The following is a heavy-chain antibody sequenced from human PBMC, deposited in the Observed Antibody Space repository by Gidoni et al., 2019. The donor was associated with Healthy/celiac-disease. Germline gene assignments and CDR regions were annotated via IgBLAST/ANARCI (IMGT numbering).Heavy chain of an antibody. J-gene: IGHJ4*02. CDR1: GFTFSSYG. V-gene: IGHV3-30*18. Sequence: QVQLVESGGGVVQPGRSLRLSCAASGFTFSSYGMHWVRQAPGKGLEWVAVISYDGSNKYYADSVKGRFTISRDNSKNTLYLQMNSLRAEDTAVYYCAKDFLYYDILSTFDYWGQGTLVTVSS. CDR2: ISYDGSNK. CDR3: AKDFLYYDILSTFDY. D-gene: IGHD3-9*01.